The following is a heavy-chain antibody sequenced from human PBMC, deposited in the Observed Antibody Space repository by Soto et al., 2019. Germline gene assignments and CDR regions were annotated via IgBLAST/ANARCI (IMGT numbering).Heavy chain of an antibody. CDR3: ARDKITGLFDY. V-gene: IGHV4-34*01. Sequence: SETLSLTCAVYGGSFSGYSWTWIRQPPGTGLEWIGEINHSGSTNYNPSLKSRVTMSVDASRNQFSLKLTSVTAADTAVYYCARDKITGLFDYWGQGTLVTVSS. J-gene: IGHJ4*02. D-gene: IGHD2-8*02. CDR2: INHSGST. CDR1: GGSFSGYS.